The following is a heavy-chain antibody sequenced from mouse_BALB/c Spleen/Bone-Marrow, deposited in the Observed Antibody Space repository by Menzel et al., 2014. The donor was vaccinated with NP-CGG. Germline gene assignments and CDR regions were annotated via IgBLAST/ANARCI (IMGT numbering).Heavy chain of an antibody. V-gene: IGHV7-3*02. J-gene: IGHJ4*01. Sequence: EVQLVESGGGLVQPGGSLRLSCATSGFTFTDYYMSWVRQPPGKALEWLGFIRNKANGYKTEYSASVKGRFTISRDNSHSILYLQMNTLRAEDSATYYCAVRGITTATGAMDYWGQGTSVTVSS. CDR2: IRNKANGYKT. CDR1: GFTFTDYY. CDR3: AVRGITTATGAMDY. D-gene: IGHD1-2*01.